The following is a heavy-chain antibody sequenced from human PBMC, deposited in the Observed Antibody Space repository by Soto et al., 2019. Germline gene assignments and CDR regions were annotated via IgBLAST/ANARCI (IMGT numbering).Heavy chain of an antibody. Sequence: QVQLVQSGAEVKKPGASVKVSCKASGYTFISYGISWVRQAPGQGLEWMGWISAYRGDTIYAQKFQGRVTLTTDTATSTGHMDLRSMRSDDTAVSFWAEEGRGLAAADNWLDPWGQGTLVIVSS. CDR3: AEEGRGLAAADNWLDP. CDR1: GYTFISYG. V-gene: IGHV1-18*01. J-gene: IGHJ5*02. D-gene: IGHD6-13*01. CDR2: ISAYRGDT.